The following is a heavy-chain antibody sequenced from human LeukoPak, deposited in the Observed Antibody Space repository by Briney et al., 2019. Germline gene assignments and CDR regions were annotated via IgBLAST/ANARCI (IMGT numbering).Heavy chain of an antibody. D-gene: IGHD2-2*01. CDR2: ISYDGTNK. CDR1: GFSFSSYA. J-gene: IGHJ4*02. V-gene: IGHV3-30-3*01. CDR3: ARDSCSSTSCYGNY. Sequence: GGSLRLSCAASGFSFSSYAMHWVRQAPGKGLEWVAVISYDGTNKYYADSVKGRFTISRDNSKNTLYLQTNSLRAEDTAVYHCARDSCSSTSCYGNYWGQGTLVTVSS.